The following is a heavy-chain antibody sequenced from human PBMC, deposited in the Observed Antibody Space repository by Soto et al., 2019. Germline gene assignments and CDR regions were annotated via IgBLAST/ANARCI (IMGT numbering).Heavy chain of an antibody. Sequence: EVQLVESGGGLVQPGGSLRLSCAASGFTVSSNYMSWVRQAPGKGLEWVSVIYSGGSTYYADSVKGRFTISRDNSKNTLYLQMNSLRAEDTAVYYCARLNSSGCYPSDYWGQGTLVTVSS. D-gene: IGHD6-19*01. CDR3: ARLNSSGCYPSDY. V-gene: IGHV3-66*01. J-gene: IGHJ4*02. CDR2: IYSGGST. CDR1: GFTVSSNY.